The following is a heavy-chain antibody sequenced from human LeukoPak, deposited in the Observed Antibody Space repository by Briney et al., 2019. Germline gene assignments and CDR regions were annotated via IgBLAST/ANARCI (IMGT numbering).Heavy chain of an antibody. CDR3: ARPRPGSWSRIDY. D-gene: IGHD6-13*01. CDR2: IYYSGST. Sequence: PSETLSLTCTVSGGSISSYYWSWIRQPPGKGLEWIGYIYYSGSTNYNPSLKSRVTISVDTSKNQFSLKLSSVTAADPAVYYCARPRPGSWSRIDYWGQGTLVTVSS. CDR1: GGSISSYY. J-gene: IGHJ4*02. V-gene: IGHV4-59*08.